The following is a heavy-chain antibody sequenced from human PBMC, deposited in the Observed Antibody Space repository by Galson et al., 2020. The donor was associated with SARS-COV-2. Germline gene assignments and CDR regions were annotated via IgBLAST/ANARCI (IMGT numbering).Heavy chain of an antibody. Sequence: GESLKISCAASGFTFSSYAMSWVRQAPGKGLEWVSAISGSGGSTYYADSVKGRFTISRDNSKNTLYLQMNSLRAEDTAVYYCAKDRKVNGFDYWGQGTLVTVSS. D-gene: IGHD1-1*01. CDR1: GFTFSSYA. CDR3: AKDRKVNGFDY. CDR2: ISGSGGST. V-gene: IGHV3-23*01. J-gene: IGHJ4*02.